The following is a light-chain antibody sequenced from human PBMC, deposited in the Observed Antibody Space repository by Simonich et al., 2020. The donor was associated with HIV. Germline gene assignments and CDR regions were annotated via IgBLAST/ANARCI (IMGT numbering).Light chain of an antibody. CDR2: GAS. J-gene: IGKJ1*01. V-gene: IGKV3-20*01. CDR1: QSASSN. Sequence: EIVMTQSPATLSVSPGETATLPRKASQSASSNLAWYQQKPGQAPRLLIYGASTRATGIPGRFSVSGSGTDFTLTISRLEPEDFAVYYCQQYGSSQTFAQGTTVEIK. CDR3: QQYGSSQT.